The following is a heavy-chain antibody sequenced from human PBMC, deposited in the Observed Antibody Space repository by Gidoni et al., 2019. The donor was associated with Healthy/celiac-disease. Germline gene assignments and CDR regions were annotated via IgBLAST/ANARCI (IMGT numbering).Heavy chain of an antibody. V-gene: IGHV3-7*01. J-gene: IGHJ3*02. CDR3: ARDYWQWLRWSTTANALDI. CDR2: IKQDGSEK. Sequence: EVQLVESGGGVVQPGGSLRLSCAASGFTFSSYWMSWVRPAPGKGLEWVANIKQDGSEKYYVDSVKGRFTISRDNAKNSLYLQMNSRRAEDTAVYYCARDYWQWLRWSTTANALDIWGQGTMVTVSS. CDR1: GFTFSSYW. D-gene: IGHD5-12*01.